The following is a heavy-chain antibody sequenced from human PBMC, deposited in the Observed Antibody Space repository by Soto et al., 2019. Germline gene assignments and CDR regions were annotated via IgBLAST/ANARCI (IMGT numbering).Heavy chain of an antibody. D-gene: IGHD2-15*01. CDR1: GYAFSGYQ. V-gene: IGHV1-2*02. Sequence: QVQLVQSGAEVKKPGASVKVSCKASGYAFSGYQMHWLRQAPGQGLEWVRWINPDSGGTNDAQKFQGRVTMKRETAISTIYMELSRLTSDDTAVYYCARGCSGGTCFLLSFWGQGTLVTVSS. CDR2: INPDSGGT. J-gene: IGHJ4*02. CDR3: ARGCSGGTCFLLSF.